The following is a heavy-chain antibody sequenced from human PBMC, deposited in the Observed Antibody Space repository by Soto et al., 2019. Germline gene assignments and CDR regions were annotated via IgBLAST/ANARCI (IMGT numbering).Heavy chain of an antibody. J-gene: IGHJ4*02. V-gene: IGHV4-31*03. D-gene: IGHD3-16*01. CDR1: GDSMATGGHY. CDR3: ARDKDLQPTVWGF. Sequence: SETLSLTCTVSGDSMATGGHYYNWIRQVPGKGLEWIGYVYYSGATHYTPSLRARATISRDTSRNQFSLRLISVTAADTALYYCARDKDLQPTVWGFWGQGIQVTVSS. CDR2: VYYSGAT.